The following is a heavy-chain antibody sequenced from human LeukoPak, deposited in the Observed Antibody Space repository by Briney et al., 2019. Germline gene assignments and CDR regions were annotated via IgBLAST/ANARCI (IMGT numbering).Heavy chain of an antibody. V-gene: IGHV3-30*02. J-gene: IGHJ4*02. CDR3: AKDPLAYCGGDCYFGDDNYFDY. CDR2: IRYDGSNK. Sequence: GGSLRLSCAASGFTFSSYGMHWVRQAPGKGLEWVAFIRYDGSNKYYADSVKGRFTISRDNSKNTLYLQMNSLRAEDTAVYYCAKDPLAYCGGDCYFGDDNYFDYWGQGALVTVSS. CDR1: GFTFSSYG. D-gene: IGHD2-21*01.